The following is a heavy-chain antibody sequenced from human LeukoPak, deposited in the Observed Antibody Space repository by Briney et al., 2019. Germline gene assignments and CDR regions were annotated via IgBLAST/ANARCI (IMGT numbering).Heavy chain of an antibody. CDR2: IDSYGTT. Sequence: SETLSLTCAVSGVSIASYSCHWIRQSPGKGLEDVAAIDSYGTTYYNPSLRSRLNIAVDPSKNQCSLRLNSVTAADTAVYYCARSRCWWALDYWGPGTLVAVSS. CDR3: ARSRCWWALDY. V-gene: IGHV4-39*07. D-gene: IGHD2-8*02. J-gene: IGHJ4*02. CDR1: GVSIASYS.